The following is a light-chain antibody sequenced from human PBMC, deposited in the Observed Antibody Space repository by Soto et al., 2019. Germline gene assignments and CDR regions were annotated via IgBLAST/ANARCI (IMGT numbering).Light chain of an antibody. CDR1: QGIAPY. CDR3: QKYNSAPLT. Sequence: DVQMTQSPSSLSPSVGDRVTITCRASQGIAPYLAWFQQKPGKVPKLLIYAASTLQSGVPSRFSGSGSGTDFTLTISSLQPEDVATYYCQKYNSAPLTFGGGTKVEIK. CDR2: AAS. J-gene: IGKJ4*01. V-gene: IGKV1-27*01.